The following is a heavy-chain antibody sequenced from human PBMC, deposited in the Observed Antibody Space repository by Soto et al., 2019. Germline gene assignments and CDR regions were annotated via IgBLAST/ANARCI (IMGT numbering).Heavy chain of an antibody. D-gene: IGHD6-13*01. V-gene: IGHV3-30*18. Sequence: QVQLVESGGGVVQPGRSLRLSCAASGFTFSSYGMHWVRQAPGKGLEWVAVISYDGSNKYYADSVKGRFTISRDNSKNTLYLQMNSLRAEDTAVYYCAKALIAAADDLGMDVWGQGTTVTVSS. CDR3: AKALIAAADDLGMDV. J-gene: IGHJ6*02. CDR2: ISYDGSNK. CDR1: GFTFSSYG.